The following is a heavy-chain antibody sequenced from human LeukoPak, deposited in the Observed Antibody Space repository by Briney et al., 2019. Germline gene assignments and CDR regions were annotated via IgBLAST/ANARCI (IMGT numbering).Heavy chain of an antibody. D-gene: IGHD5-24*01. CDR1: GFSFGHYS. J-gene: IGHJ5*01. CDR3: ARGARQETKTRWYNWFDP. CDR2: ISSSSSYI. Sequence: PGGSLRLSCAASGFSFGHYSMTWVRQAPGKGLEWVSSISSSSSYIYYADSVKGRFTISRDNAKNSLYLQMNSLRAEDTAVYYCARGARQETKTRWYNWFDPCGQGTLVTVSS. V-gene: IGHV3-21*01.